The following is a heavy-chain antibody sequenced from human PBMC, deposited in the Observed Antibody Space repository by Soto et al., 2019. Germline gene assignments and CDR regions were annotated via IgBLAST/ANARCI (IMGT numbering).Heavy chain of an antibody. D-gene: IGHD6-6*01. J-gene: IGHJ5*02. Sequence: QVQLVQSGAEVKKPGASVKVSCKASGYTFTSYDINWVRQATGQGLEWMGWMNPNSGNTGYAQKFQGRVTMTRNTSISTAYMELSSLRSEDTAVYYCARHAPPIAARRRWFAPWGQGTLVTVSS. CDR2: MNPNSGNT. CDR3: ARHAPPIAARRRWFAP. CDR1: GYTFTSYD. V-gene: IGHV1-8*01.